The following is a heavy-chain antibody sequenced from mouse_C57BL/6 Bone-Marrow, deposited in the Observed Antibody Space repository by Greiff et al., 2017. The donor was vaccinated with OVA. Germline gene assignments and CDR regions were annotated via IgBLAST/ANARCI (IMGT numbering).Heavy chain of an antibody. J-gene: IGHJ3*01. Sequence: VQLQQSGPGLVQPSQSLSITCTVSGFSLTSYGVHWVRQSLGKGLEWLGVIWSGGSTDYNAAFISRLSISKDNSKSQVFFKMNSLQADDTAIYYCARKNYSNYEGFAYWGQGTLVTVSA. CDR1: GFSLTSYG. V-gene: IGHV2-2*01. CDR2: IWSGGST. D-gene: IGHD2-5*01. CDR3: ARKNYSNYEGFAY.